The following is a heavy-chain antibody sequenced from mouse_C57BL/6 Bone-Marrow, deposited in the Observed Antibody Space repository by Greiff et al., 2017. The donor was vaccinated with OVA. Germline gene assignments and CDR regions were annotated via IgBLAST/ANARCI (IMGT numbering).Heavy chain of an antibody. Sequence: EVQLQQSGAELVRPGASVKLSCTASGFNIKDDYMHWVKQRPEQGLEWIGWIDPENGDTEYASKFQGKATITADTSSNTAYLQLSSLTSEHTAFYYCTSSGNFDSWGQGTTLTVSS. D-gene: IGHD6-1*01. J-gene: IGHJ2*01. V-gene: IGHV14-4*01. CDR2: IDPENGDT. CDR1: GFNIKDDY. CDR3: TSSGNFDS.